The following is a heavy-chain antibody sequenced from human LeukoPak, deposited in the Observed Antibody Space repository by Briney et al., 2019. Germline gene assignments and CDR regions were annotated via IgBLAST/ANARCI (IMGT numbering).Heavy chain of an antibody. CDR3: ARDCGRGTYYYGSGKLDAFDI. D-gene: IGHD3-10*01. CDR2: ISSSGSTI. J-gene: IGHJ3*02. CDR1: GFTFSSYE. Sequence: GGSLRLSYAASGFTFSSYEMNWVRQAPGKGLEWVSYISSSGSTIYYADSVKGRFTISRDNAKNSLYLQMNSLRAEDTAVYYCARDCGRGTYYYGSGKLDAFDIWGQGTMVTVSS. V-gene: IGHV3-48*03.